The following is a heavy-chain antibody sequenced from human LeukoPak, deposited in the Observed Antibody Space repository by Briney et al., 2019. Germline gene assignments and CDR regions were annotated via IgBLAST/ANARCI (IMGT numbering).Heavy chain of an antibody. J-gene: IGHJ6*02. CDR1: GFTFSSYG. V-gene: IGHV3-33*01. Sequence: GGSLRLSCAASGFTFSSYGMHWVRLAPGKGLEWVAVIWYDGSNKYYADSVKGRFTISRDNSKNTLYLQMNSLRAEDTAVYYCARARYCSSTSCFNYYYYGMDVWGQGTTVTVSS. CDR3: ARARYCSSTSCFNYYYYGMDV. CDR2: IWYDGSNK. D-gene: IGHD2-2*01.